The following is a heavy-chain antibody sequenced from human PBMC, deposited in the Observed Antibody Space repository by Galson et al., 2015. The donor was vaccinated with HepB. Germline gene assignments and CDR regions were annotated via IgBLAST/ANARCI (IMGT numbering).Heavy chain of an antibody. CDR3: AKDLTALYDNYYDSSGYPWVDGMDV. CDR1: GFTFSSYG. Sequence: SLRLSCAASGFTFSSYGMHWVRQAPGKGLEWVTFIRYDGSNKYYADSVKGRFTISRDNSKNTLYLQMNSLRAEDTAVYYCAKDLTALYDNYYDSSGYPWVDGMDVWGQGTTVTVSS. D-gene: IGHD3-22*01. V-gene: IGHV3-30*02. J-gene: IGHJ6*02. CDR2: IRYDGSNK.